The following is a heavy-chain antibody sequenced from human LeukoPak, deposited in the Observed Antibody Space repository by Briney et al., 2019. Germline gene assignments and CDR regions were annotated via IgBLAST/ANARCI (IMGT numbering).Heavy chain of an antibody. J-gene: IGHJ6*02. CDR2: ISSSSSYI. CDR3: VREVHSGYYGMDV. CDR1: GFTFSSYA. Sequence: GGSLRLSCAASGFTFSSYAMSWVRQAPGKGLEWVSSISSSSSYIYYVDSVKGRFTISRDNAKNSLYLQMNSLRVEDTAVYYCVREVHSGYYGMDVWGQGTTVTVSS. D-gene: IGHD2-15*01. V-gene: IGHV3-21*01.